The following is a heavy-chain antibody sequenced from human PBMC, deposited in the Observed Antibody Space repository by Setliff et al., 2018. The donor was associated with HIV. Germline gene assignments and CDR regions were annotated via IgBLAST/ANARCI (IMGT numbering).Heavy chain of an antibody. CDR1: GYTFTSYG. J-gene: IGHJ6*02. Sequence: ASVKVSCKASGYTFTSYGISWVRQAPGQGLEWMGWISAYNGNTNYAQKLQGRVTMTTDTSTSTAYMELRSLRSEDTAVYYCARVGSSGIAVAVSYYYYGMDVWGQGTTVTVS. CDR3: ARVGSSGIAVAVSYYYYGMDV. CDR2: ISAYNGNT. D-gene: IGHD6-19*01. V-gene: IGHV1-18*01.